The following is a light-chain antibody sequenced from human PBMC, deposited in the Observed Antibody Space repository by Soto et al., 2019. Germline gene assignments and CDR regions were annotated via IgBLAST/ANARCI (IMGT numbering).Light chain of an antibody. J-gene: IGLJ3*02. CDR1: SSNLGAAYD. V-gene: IGLV1-40*01. Sequence: QSVLTQPPSVSGAPGQKVSISSTRSSSNLGAAYDVHWYQHLPGTAPKLLIYGNNNRPSGVPDRFSGSKSGTSASLAITGLQAEDEADYYCQSYDSSLSGWVFGGGTKLTVL. CDR3: QSYDSSLSGWV. CDR2: GNN.